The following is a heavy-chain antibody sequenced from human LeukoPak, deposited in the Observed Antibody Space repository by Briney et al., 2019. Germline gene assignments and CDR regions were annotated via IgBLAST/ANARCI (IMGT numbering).Heavy chain of an antibody. CDR1: GFTFSSYG. J-gene: IGHJ4*02. D-gene: IGHD3-22*01. V-gene: IGHV3-33*01. CDR2: IWYDGSNK. CDR3: ASGTYYYDSSGYLDY. Sequence: PGGSLRLSCAASGFTFSSYGMHWVRQAPGKGLEWVAVIWYDGSNKYYAGSVKGRFTISRDNSKNTLYLQMNSLRAEDTAVYYCASGTYYYDSSGYLDYWGQGTLVTVPS.